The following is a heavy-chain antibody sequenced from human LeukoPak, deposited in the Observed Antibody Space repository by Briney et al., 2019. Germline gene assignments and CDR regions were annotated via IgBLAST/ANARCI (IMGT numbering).Heavy chain of an antibody. D-gene: IGHD5-18*01. Sequence: ASVKVSCKASGYTFSDYYIHWVRQAPGQGLEWMGWINAGNGNTKYSQKFQGRVTITRDTSASTAYTELSSLRSEDTAVYYCASDGWVTTYYFDYWGQGTLVTVSS. CDR3: ASDGWVTTYYFDY. V-gene: IGHV1/OR15-3*02. CDR2: INAGNGNT. CDR1: GYTFSDYY. J-gene: IGHJ4*02.